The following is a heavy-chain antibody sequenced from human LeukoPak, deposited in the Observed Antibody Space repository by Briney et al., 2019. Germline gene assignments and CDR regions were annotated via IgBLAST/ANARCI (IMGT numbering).Heavy chain of an antibody. CDR1: GGSISSFY. D-gene: IGHD2-2*01. V-gene: IGHV4-59*08. J-gene: IGHJ4*02. Sequence: SETLSLTCTVSGGSISSFYWSWIRQPPGKGLEWIGYVYSSGSTNYNPSLKGRLTVSVDTSKNQFSLQLSSVTAADTAVYYCARHGDYYCRSTTCFDYWGQGTLVTVSS. CDR3: ARHGDYYCRSTTCFDY. CDR2: VYSSGST.